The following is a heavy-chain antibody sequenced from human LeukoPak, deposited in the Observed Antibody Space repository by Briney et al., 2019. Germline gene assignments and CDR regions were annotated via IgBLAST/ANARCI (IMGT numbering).Heavy chain of an antibody. D-gene: IGHD6-6*01. CDR2: IYSGGST. CDR3: ARVAARPRYYYYYGMDV. J-gene: IGHJ6*02. CDR1: GFTVRSNY. Sequence: LGGSLTLSCAATGFTVRSNYMSWVPQAPGKGLEWVSVIYSGGSTYYADSVKGRFTISRDNSKNTLYLQMNSLRAEDTAVYYCARVAARPRYYYYYGMDVWGQGTTVTVSS. V-gene: IGHV3-53*01.